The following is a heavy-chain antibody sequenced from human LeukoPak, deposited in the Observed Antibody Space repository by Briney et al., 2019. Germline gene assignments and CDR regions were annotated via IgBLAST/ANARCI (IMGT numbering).Heavy chain of an antibody. V-gene: IGHV3-30*04. CDR2: ISYDGSNK. D-gene: IGHD1-1*01. CDR3: ANPELY. J-gene: IGHJ4*02. CDR1: GFTFSSYA. Sequence: GRSLRLSCAASGFTFSSYAMHGVRQAPGKGLEWGAVISYDGSNKYYPDSVKGRFTISRDNSKNTLYLQMNSLRAEDTAVYYCANPELYWGQGTLVTVSS.